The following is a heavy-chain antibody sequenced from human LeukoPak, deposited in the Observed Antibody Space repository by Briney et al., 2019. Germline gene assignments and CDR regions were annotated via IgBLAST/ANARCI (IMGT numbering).Heavy chain of an antibody. V-gene: IGHV3-53*04. J-gene: IGHJ6*02. D-gene: IGHD3-10*01. Sequence: PGGSLRLSCAASGITVSSNYMSWVRQAPGKGLEWVSVIYPGGTTSYADSMKGRLTISRHNSKNTVYLQMNSLRAEDTAVYYCATSYGSGSYYNPPRVWGQGATVIVSS. CDR1: GITVSSNY. CDR3: ATSYGSGSYYNPPRV. CDR2: IYPGGTT.